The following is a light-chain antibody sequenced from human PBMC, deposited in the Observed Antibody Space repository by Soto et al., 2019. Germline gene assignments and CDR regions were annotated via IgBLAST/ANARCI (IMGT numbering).Light chain of an antibody. CDR1: QGIGSS. V-gene: IGKV3-20*01. CDR3: QQYGRSPCS. Sequence: EIVLTQPPGPLSLSPGERATLSCRASQGIGSSLAWYQQTPGQPPRLLMYDAFKREPGIPDRFSAGGSGTDFTLTITKLEPEDFAMYFCQQYGRSPCSFGPGTKVDSK. J-gene: IGKJ3*01. CDR2: DAF.